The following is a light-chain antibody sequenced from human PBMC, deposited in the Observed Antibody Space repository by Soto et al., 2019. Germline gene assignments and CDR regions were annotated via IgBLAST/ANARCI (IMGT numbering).Light chain of an antibody. CDR1: QGISNF. V-gene: IGKV1-33*01. J-gene: IGKJ4*01. CDR2: DAS. Sequence: DIQMTQSPSSLSASVGDRVTITCQASQGISNFLNWYQQKPGKAPKLLIYDASNLETGVPSRFSGSGSGTDFTFTISSLQAEDIATYYCQQYHSLPLTFGGGTKVEIK. CDR3: QQYHSLPLT.